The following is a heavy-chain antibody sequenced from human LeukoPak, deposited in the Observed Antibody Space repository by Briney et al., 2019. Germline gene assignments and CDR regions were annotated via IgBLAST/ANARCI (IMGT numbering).Heavy chain of an antibody. V-gene: IGHV4-59*01. CDR2: IDHTGST. D-gene: IGHD6-13*01. J-gene: IGHJ4*02. Sequence: SETLSLTCSVSGDSISIYYWNWLRQPPGKGREWIGYIDHTGSTNYHPSLNSRVTISRDTSTNHFSLKLSSVTAADTAVYFCARAGGIAAAGTGDYWGQGTLVTVSS. CDR1: GDSISIYY. CDR3: ARAGGIAAAGTGDY.